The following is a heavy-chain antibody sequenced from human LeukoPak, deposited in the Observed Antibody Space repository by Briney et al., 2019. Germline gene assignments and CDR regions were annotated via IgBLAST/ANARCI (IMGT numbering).Heavy chain of an antibody. J-gene: IGHJ4*02. V-gene: IGHV1-69*05. Sequence: SVIVSCKTSGYTFSNYGISWVRQAPGQGLEWMGGIIPIFGTANYAQKFQGRVTITTDESTSTAYMELSSLRSEDTAVYYCARDHLTGYFDYWGQGTLVTVSS. CDR1: GYTFSNYG. CDR2: IIPIFGTA. CDR3: ARDHLTGYFDY. D-gene: IGHD3-9*01.